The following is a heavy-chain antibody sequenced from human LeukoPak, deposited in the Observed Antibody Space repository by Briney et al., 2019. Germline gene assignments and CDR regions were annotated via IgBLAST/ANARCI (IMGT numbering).Heavy chain of an antibody. J-gene: IGHJ4*02. CDR1: VGSISSGAYY. D-gene: IGHD5-18*01. CDR2: IYYSGST. CDR3: ARSLDTAMDPLDY. V-gene: IGHV4-30-4*08. Sequence: SETLSLTCTVSVGSISSGAYYWSWIRQPPGRGREWIGYIYYSGSTYYNPPLKSRVTIPVDTPKNQYSLTLSSVTAADTAVYYCARSLDTAMDPLDYWGQGTLVTVSS.